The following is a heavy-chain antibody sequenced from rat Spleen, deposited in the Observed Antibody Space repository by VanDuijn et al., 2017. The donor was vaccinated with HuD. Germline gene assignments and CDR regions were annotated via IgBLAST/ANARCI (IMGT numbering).Heavy chain of an antibody. CDR2: ISTGGGDT. V-gene: IGHV5-25*01. D-gene: IGHD1-1*01. Sequence: EVQLVKSGGGLVQPGRSLKLSCAPSGFTFNYYSMAWVRQTPTKGLEWVASISTGGGDTYYPDSVKGRFTVSRDNAKSTLYLQMNSLKSEDTATYYCARENYYSGDYWGQGVIVTVSS. J-gene: IGHJ2*01. CDR3: ARENYYSGDY. CDR1: GFTFNYYS.